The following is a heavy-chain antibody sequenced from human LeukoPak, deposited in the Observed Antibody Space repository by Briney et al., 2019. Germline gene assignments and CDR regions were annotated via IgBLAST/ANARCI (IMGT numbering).Heavy chain of an antibody. J-gene: IGHJ4*02. Sequence: PETLSLTCTVSGGSVGSSDSYWVWVRQPPGKGLEWVGSIYYGGTTRYNPSLKSRVTVSVDTSKNQFSLSLTSVTAADTAVYYCARRGLVVVPLWGQGTLVTVSS. CDR2: IYYGGTT. D-gene: IGHD2-21*01. CDR3: ARRGLVVVPL. V-gene: IGHV4-39*01. CDR1: GGSVGSSDSY.